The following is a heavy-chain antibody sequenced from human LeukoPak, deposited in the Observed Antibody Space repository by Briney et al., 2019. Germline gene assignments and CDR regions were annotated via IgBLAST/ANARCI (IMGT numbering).Heavy chain of an antibody. Sequence: GGSLRLSCAASGFTFSSYAMTWVRQAPGKGLEWVGFIASKTYGGTAEYAASVKGRFTISRDDSKSIAYLQMNSLKTEDTAVYFCSRDQTPYYWGQGTLVTVSS. CDR1: GFTFSSYA. J-gene: IGHJ4*02. CDR2: IASKTYGGTA. CDR3: SRDQTPYY. V-gene: IGHV3-49*04.